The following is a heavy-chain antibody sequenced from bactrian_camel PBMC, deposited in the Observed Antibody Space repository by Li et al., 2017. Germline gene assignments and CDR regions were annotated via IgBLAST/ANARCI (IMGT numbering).Heavy chain of an antibody. CDR2: DNGVGTT. V-gene: IGHV3S53*01. CDR3: AASERSGICALAEWAFTY. CDR1: GSIQRTNC. Sequence: HVQLVESGGGSVQAGGSLRLSCAASGSIQRTNCMGWFRQAPGKEHDWVATDNGVGTTYYGDSVKGRFAISRDNAKNTLYLQMNSLRPEDTAPYYCAASERSGICALAEWAFTYWGQGTQVTVS. D-gene: IGHD2*01. J-gene: IGHJ4*01.